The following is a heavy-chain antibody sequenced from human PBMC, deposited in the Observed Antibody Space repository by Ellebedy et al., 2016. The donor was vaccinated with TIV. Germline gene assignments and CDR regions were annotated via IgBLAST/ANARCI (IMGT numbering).Heavy chain of an antibody. Sequence: GESLKISXAVSGFSFRTYAMHWVRQAPGKGLEWLSTISDSTYTTYYADSVRGRFTISRDNSKNTLYLHMSSLRVEDTAVYYCAKGALWFGEIDAFDVWGQGTMVTVSS. CDR1: GFSFRTYA. D-gene: IGHD3-10*01. CDR2: ISDSTYTT. V-gene: IGHV3-23*01. CDR3: AKGALWFGEIDAFDV. J-gene: IGHJ3*01.